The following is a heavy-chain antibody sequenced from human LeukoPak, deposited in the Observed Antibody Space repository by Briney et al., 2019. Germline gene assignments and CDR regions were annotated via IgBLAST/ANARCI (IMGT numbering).Heavy chain of an antibody. J-gene: IGHJ4*02. CDR1: GGSISSYY. Sequence: SETLSLTCTVSGGSISSYYWSWIRQPPGKGLEWIGYISYSGSTNYNPSLKSRVTISVDTSKNQFSLKLSSVTAADTAVYYCARPDYYDSSGYYSFFDYWGQGTLVTVSS. D-gene: IGHD3-22*01. CDR2: ISYSGST. CDR3: ARPDYYDSSGYYSFFDY. V-gene: IGHV4-59*08.